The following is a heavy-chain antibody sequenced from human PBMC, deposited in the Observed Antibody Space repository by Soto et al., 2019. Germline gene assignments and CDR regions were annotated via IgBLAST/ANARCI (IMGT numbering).Heavy chain of an antibody. Sequence: GGSLRLSCAASGFTFSSYSMNWVRQAPGKGLEWVSYISSSSSTIYYADSVKGRFTISRDNAKNSLYLQINSLRDEDTAVYYCARDRSGSAEYYYDSSGYFNDAFDIWRQGTMVTVSS. V-gene: IGHV3-48*02. CDR2: ISSSSSTI. D-gene: IGHD3-22*01. CDR3: ARDRSGSAEYYYDSSGYFNDAFDI. J-gene: IGHJ3*02. CDR1: GFTFSSYS.